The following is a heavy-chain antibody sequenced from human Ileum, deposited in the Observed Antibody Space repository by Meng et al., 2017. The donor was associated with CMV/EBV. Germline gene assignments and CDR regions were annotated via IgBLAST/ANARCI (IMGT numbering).Heavy chain of an antibody. J-gene: IGHJ5*02. CDR2: SSSSDSTI. CDR3: ARGGFPAGEPRHNWFDP. Sequence: FAFSDYYMRWIRQGPGKGLEWDSSSSSSDSTIYYADSEKGQFTISRDNAKNSLYLQMNSLRAEDTAVYYCARGGFPAGEPRHNWFDPWGQGTLVTVSS. V-gene: IGHV3-11*04. CDR1: FAFSDYY. D-gene: IGHD1-14*01.